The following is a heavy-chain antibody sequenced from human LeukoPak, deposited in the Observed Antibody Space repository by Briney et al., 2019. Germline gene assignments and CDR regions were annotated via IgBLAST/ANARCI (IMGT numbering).Heavy chain of an antibody. CDR1: GFTFSTYA. D-gene: IGHD2-21*01. V-gene: IGHV3-64*01. Sequence: GGSLRLSCAASGFTFSTYAMHWVRQAPGKGLEYVSAISSNGGSTNYANSVKGRFTISRVSSNNTLYLQMGSLRAEDMAVYYCARTPTGRYSDYWGQGTLVTVSS. CDR3: ARTPTGRYSDY. J-gene: IGHJ4*02. CDR2: ISSNGGST.